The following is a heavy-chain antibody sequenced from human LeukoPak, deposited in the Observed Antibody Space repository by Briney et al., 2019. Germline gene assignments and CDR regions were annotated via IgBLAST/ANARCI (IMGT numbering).Heavy chain of an antibody. CDR3: AKRGPGSYYSLDY. CDR1: GFTFSSYA. D-gene: IGHD1-26*01. V-gene: IGHV3-23*01. CDR2: ISGSGGST. J-gene: IGHJ4*02. Sequence: GGSLRLSCAASGFTFSSYAMNWVRQAPGKGLEWVSTISGSGGSTYYADSVKGRFTISRDNSKNTLYLQMNSLRAEDTAVYYCAKRGPGSYYSLDYWGQGTLVTVSS.